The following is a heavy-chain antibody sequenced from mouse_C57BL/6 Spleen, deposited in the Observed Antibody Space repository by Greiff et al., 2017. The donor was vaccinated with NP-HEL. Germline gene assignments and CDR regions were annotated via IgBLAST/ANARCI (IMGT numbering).Heavy chain of an antibody. Sequence: VQLQQSGAELVKPGASVKLSCKASGYTFTSYWMHWVKQRPGQGLEWIGMIHPNSGSTNYNEKFKSKATLTVDKSSSTAYMQLSSLTSEDSAVYYGAREVWDAVDYWGQGTTLTVSS. D-gene: IGHD4-1*01. V-gene: IGHV1-64*01. CDR3: AREVWDAVDY. J-gene: IGHJ2*01. CDR1: GYTFTSYW. CDR2: IHPNSGST.